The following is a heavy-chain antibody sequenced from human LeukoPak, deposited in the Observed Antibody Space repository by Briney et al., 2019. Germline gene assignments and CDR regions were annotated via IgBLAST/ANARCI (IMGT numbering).Heavy chain of an antibody. CDR3: ARGMGSYGYGAYYYYGMDV. V-gene: IGHV1-2*02. CDR2: INPNSGGT. Sequence: GASVKVSCKVSGYTFTGYYMHWVRQAPGQGLEWMGWINPNSGGTNYAQKFQGRVTMTRDTSISTAYMELSRLRSDDTAVYYCARGMGSYGYGAYYYYGMDVWGQGTTVTVSS. D-gene: IGHD5-18*01. CDR1: GYTFTGYY. J-gene: IGHJ6*02.